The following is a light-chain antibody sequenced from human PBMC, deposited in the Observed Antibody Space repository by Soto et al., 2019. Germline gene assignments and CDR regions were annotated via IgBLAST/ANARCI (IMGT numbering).Light chain of an antibody. CDR1: QSVSSSY. J-gene: IGKJ1*01. Sequence: IVLTQSPGTLSVSPGEIGTLSFMASQSVSSSYLAWYQQKPGQAPRLLIYGASSRATGIPDRFSGSGSGTDFTLTISRLEPEDFAVYFCQQYGSSPPWTFGQGTKVDIK. CDR3: QQYGSSPPWT. V-gene: IGKV3-20*01. CDR2: GAS.